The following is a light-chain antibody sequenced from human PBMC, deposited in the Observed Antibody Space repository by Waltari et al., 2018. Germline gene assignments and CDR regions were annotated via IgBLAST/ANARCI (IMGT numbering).Light chain of an antibody. CDR2: AAS. CDR1: QSISSY. J-gene: IGKJ5*01. V-gene: IGKV1-39*01. CDR3: QQSYSIPIT. Sequence: DIQMTQSPSSLSASVGHRVTITCRASQSISSYLNWYQQKPGKAPKLLIYAASSLQSGVPSRFSGSGSGTDFTLTISSLQPEDFATYYCQQSYSIPITFGQGTRLEIK.